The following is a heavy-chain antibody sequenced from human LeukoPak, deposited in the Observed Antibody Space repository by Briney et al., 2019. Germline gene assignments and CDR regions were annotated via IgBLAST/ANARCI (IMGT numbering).Heavy chain of an antibody. CDR1: GGSFSGYY. CDR2: INHSGST. J-gene: IGHJ4*02. CDR3: ARESGTNLYSSLSRGIDY. V-gene: IGHV4-34*01. Sequence: SETQSLTCAVYGGSFSGYYWSWIRQPPGKGLEWIGEINHSGSTNYNPSLKSRVTISVDTSKNQFSLKLSSVTAADTAVYYCARESGTNLYSSLSRGIDYWGQGTLVTVSS. D-gene: IGHD6-13*01.